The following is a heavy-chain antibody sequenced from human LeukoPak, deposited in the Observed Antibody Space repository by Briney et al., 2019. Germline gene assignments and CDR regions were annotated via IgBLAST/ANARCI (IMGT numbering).Heavy chain of an antibody. CDR3: ARAHGYCGGDCYPYYFDY. D-gene: IGHD2-21*02. J-gene: IGHJ4*02. Sequence: SVKVSCKASGGTFSSYAISWVRQAPGQGLEWMGRIAPIFGTANYAQKFQGRVTITTDESTSTAYMELSSLRSEDTAVYYCARAHGYCGGDCYPYYFDYWGQGTLVTVSS. V-gene: IGHV1-69*05. CDR1: GGTFSSYA. CDR2: IAPIFGTA.